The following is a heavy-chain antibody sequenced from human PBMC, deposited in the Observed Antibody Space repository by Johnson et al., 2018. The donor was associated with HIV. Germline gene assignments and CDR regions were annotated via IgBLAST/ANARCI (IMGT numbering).Heavy chain of an antibody. J-gene: IGHJ3*02. V-gene: IGHV3-20*04. D-gene: IGHD6-19*01. CDR1: GFTFDDYG. Sequence: EVQVVESGGGLVQPGGSLRLSCAASGFTFDDYGMSWVRQAPGKGLEWVSGINWNGGSTGYADSVKGRFTISRDNDKNSLYLQMNSLRDEDTALYYWARDPPRRSRGSDAFAIWGQGTMVTVSS. CDR2: INWNGGST. CDR3: ARDPPRRSRGSDAFAI.